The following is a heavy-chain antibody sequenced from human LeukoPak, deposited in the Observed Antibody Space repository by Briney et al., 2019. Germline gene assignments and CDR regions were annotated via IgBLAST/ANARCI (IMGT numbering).Heavy chain of an antibody. J-gene: IGHJ5*02. CDR1: GFTFSNYA. V-gene: IGHV3-23*01. Sequence: PGGSLRLSCAVSGFTFSNYAMSWVRQAPGKALEWASSISGSGTSTYYADSVKGRFTISRDNSKNTLYLQMNSLRAEDTAIYYCAKVATIRGDNWFDPWGQGTLVTVSS. D-gene: IGHD5-12*01. CDR3: AKVATIRGDNWFDP. CDR2: ISGSGTST.